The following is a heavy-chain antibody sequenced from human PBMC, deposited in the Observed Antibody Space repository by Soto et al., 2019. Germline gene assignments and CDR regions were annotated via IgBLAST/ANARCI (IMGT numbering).Heavy chain of an antibody. CDR2: VYYTGST. V-gene: IGHV4-59*01. J-gene: IGHJ4*02. D-gene: IGHD3-22*01. CDR3: ARGRTVRNYADDSSDYFYFFDY. Sequence: PSETLSLTCTVSGDSFSTFYWGWRRQSPGKELEWIGYVYYTGSTNYNPSLKSRVTISVDRSKNQFSLKLTSANAADTAVYYCARGRTVRNYADDSSDYFYFFDYWGQGTQVTVSS. CDR1: GDSFSTFY.